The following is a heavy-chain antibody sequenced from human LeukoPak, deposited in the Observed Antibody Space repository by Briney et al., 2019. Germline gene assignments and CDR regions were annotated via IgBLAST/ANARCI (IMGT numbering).Heavy chain of an antibody. CDR1: GGTFGSYA. Sequence: ASVKVSCKASGGTFGSYAISWVRQAPGQGLEWMGRIIPILGIANYAQKFQGRVTITADKSTSTAYMELSSLRSEDTAVYYCATGPYYYGSGSYYFDYWGQGTLVTVSS. D-gene: IGHD3-10*01. CDR2: IIPILGIA. V-gene: IGHV1-69*04. CDR3: ATGPYYYGSGSYYFDY. J-gene: IGHJ4*02.